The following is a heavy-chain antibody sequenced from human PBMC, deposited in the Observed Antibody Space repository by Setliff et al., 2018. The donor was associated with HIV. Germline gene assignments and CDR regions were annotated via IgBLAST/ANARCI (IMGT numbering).Heavy chain of an antibody. J-gene: IGHJ3*01. V-gene: IGHV4-59*11. D-gene: IGHD1-7*01. Sequence: SETLSLTCSISGATIHYHYWSWIRQPPGKGLEWIGYVDYSGDTEYNPSLQSRATISRDSSKSQVSLNLNSATAADTAVYYCTRGPGGTVPKPLEAFDVWGRGAVVTVSS. CDR3: TRGPGGTVPKPLEAFDV. CDR1: GATIHYHY. CDR2: VDYSGDT.